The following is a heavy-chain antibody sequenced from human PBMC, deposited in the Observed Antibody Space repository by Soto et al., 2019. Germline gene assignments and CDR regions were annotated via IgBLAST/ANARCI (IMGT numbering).Heavy chain of an antibody. D-gene: IGHD2-15*01. CDR3: ARRRSYCGGGSCYYLGFDY. Sequence: SETLSLTCTVSGGSISSGGYYWSWIRQHPGKGLEWIGYIYYSGSTYYNPSLKSRVTISVDTSKNQFSLKLSSVTAADTAVYYCARRRSYCGGGSCYYLGFDYWGQGTLVTVSS. J-gene: IGHJ4*02. CDR1: GGSISSGGYY. V-gene: IGHV4-31*03. CDR2: IYYSGST.